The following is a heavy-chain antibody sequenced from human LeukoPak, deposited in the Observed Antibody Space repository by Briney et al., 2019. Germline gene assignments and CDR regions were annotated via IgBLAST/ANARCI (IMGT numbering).Heavy chain of an antibody. CDR1: GFSFSDYS. D-gene: IGHD3-22*01. Sequence: PGRSLRLSCAASGFSFSDYSMHWVRQAPGKGLEWVALIAYDGDNKYYADAVKGRFTISRDNSKNTLFLQMNSLRAEDTAVYYCARGGQYDTSGYYPIDYWGQGTLVTVPS. J-gene: IGHJ4*02. CDR3: ARGGQYDTSGYYPIDY. CDR2: IAYDGDNK. V-gene: IGHV3-30*04.